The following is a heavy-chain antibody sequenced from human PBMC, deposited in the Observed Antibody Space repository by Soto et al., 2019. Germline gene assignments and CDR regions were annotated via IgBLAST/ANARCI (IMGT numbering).Heavy chain of an antibody. CDR3: ARLAGIVDTGTWIQ. Sequence: GESLKISCKASGYRFSTYWIGWVRQRPGKGPEWMAIIYPGDSDTRENPSFQGQVTISADKSSNTVHLQWRSLKASDTAIYYCARLAGIVDTGTWIQWGQGTPVTVYS. CDR1: GYRFSTYW. V-gene: IGHV5-51*01. J-gene: IGHJ1*01. CDR2: IYPGDSDT. D-gene: IGHD1-26*01.